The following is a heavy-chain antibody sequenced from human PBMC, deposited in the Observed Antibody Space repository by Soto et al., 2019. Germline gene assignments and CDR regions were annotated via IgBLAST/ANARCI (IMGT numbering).Heavy chain of an antibody. CDR3: VCNGYYSLEY. CDR1: GDSMTSSDW. CDR2: IHYSGDI. V-gene: IGHV4-4*02. Sequence: QVQLQESGPGLVKPSGTLSLTCAVSGDSMTSSDWWSWVRQAPGKGLEWIGEIHYSGDINYDPSLRSRVTISVDRSKNQFSLNLSSVAAADTAVYFCVCNGYYSLEYLGQGILVIVSP. J-gene: IGHJ4*02. D-gene: IGHD3-22*01.